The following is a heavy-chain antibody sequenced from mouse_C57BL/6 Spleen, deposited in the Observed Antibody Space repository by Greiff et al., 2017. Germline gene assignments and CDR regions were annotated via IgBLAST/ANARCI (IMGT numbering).Heavy chain of an antibody. V-gene: IGHV1-15*01. Sequence: VQLQQSGAELVRPGASVTLSCKASGYTFTDYEMHWVKQTPVHGLEWIGAIDPETGGTAYNQKFKGKAILTADKSSSTAYMELRILTSEDSAVYYCTREGAYWGQGTLVTVSA. CDR1: GYTFTDYE. CDR2: IDPETGGT. J-gene: IGHJ3*01. CDR3: TREGAY.